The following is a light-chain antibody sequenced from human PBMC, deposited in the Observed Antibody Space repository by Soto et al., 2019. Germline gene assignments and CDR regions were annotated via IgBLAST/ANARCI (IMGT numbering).Light chain of an antibody. CDR3: SSYTSSSTDV. CDR2: EVS. V-gene: IGLV2-14*01. J-gene: IGLJ1*01. Sequence: QSALTQPASMSGSPGQSITISCTGTSSDIGGSKYVSWYRHHPGKAPKLMIYEVSKRPSGVSNRFSGSKSGNTASLTISGLQAEDEADYYCSSYTSSSTDVFGTGTKLTVL. CDR1: SSDIGGSKY.